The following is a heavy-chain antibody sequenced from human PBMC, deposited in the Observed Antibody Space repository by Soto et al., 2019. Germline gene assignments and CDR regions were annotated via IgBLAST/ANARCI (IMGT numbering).Heavy chain of an antibody. CDR3: AREVVTTIPGYQYFDY. CDR1: GGTFSRYP. J-gene: IGHJ4*02. Sequence: QVQLVQSGAEVKKPGSSVKVSCTASGGTFSRYPINWVRQAPGQGLEWMGGIIPIFGSPNYAQRFQGRVTITADTSTSTAYMELSSLISEDTAIYYCAREVVTTIPGYQYFDYWGQGTLVTVSS. V-gene: IGHV1-69*06. D-gene: IGHD2-21*02. CDR2: IIPIFGSP.